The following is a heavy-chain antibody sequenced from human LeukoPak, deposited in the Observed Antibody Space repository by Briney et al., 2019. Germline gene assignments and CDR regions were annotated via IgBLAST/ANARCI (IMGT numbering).Heavy chain of an antibody. CDR1: GFTFSSYA. CDR2: ISGSGGST. V-gene: IGHV3-23*01. Sequence: GGSLRLSCAASGFTFSSYAMSWVRQAPGKGLEWVSAISGSGGSTYYADSVKGRFTISRDNSKNTLYLQMNSLRAEDTAAYYCAKDFGQWLVLGYFDYWGQGTLVTVSS. D-gene: IGHD6-19*01. CDR3: AKDFGQWLVLGYFDY. J-gene: IGHJ4*02.